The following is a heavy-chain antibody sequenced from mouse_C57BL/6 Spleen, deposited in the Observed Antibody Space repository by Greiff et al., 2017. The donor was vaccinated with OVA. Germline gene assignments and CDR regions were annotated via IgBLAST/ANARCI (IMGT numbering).Heavy chain of an antibody. D-gene: IGHD1-1*01. CDR2: IYPRSGNT. V-gene: IGHV1-81*01. Sequence: QVQLQQSGAELARPGASVKLSCKASGYTFTSYGISWVKQRTGQGLEWIGEIYPRSGNTYYNEKFKGKATLTADKSSSTAYMELRSLTSEDSAVYFCARERVSYGSRDAMDYWGQGTSVTVSS. CDR1: GYTFTSYG. CDR3: ARERVSYGSRDAMDY. J-gene: IGHJ4*01.